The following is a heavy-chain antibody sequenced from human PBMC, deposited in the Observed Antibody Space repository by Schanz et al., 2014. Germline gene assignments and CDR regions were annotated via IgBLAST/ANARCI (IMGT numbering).Heavy chain of an antibody. V-gene: IGHV3-30*02. CDR1: GFTFSSYD. J-gene: IGHJ4*02. CDR3: VKDSVFAFDY. CDR2: IWYDGSNK. Sequence: VQLVESGGGLVQPGGSLRLSCAASGFTFSSYDVFWVRQAPGKGLEWVAVIWYDGSNKYYADSVKGRFTISRDNSKNTLFLQMNSLRAEGTAVYGCVKDSVFAFDYWGQGTLVTVSS. D-gene: IGHD1-26*01.